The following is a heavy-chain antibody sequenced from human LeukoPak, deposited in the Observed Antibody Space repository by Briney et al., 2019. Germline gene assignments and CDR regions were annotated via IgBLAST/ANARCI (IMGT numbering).Heavy chain of an antibody. J-gene: IGHJ6*03. CDR3: AKGGTGPAVYYYYYMDV. CDR1: GFTFSSYG. V-gene: IGHV3-30*02. D-gene: IGHD2-2*01. Sequence: GGSLRLSCAASGFTFSSYGMHWVRQAPGKGLEWVAFIRYDGSNKYYADSVKGRFTISRDNSKNTLYLQMNSLRAEDTAVYYCAKGGTGPAVYYYYYMDVWGKGTTVTISS. CDR2: IRYDGSNK.